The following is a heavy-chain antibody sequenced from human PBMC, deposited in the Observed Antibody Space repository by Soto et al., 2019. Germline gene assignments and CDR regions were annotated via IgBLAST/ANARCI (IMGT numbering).Heavy chain of an antibody. J-gene: IGHJ6*02. V-gene: IGHV4-31*03. CDR1: GGSVSSGGYY. CDR3: ARRLGGSYYYYGMDV. CDR2: IYYSGST. Sequence: LSLTCTVSGGSVSSGGYYWSWIRQHPGKGLEWIGYIYYSGSTYYNPSLKSRVTISVDTSKNQFSLKLSSVTAADTAVYYCARRLGGSYYYYGMDVWGQGTTVTVSS. D-gene: IGHD3-16*01.